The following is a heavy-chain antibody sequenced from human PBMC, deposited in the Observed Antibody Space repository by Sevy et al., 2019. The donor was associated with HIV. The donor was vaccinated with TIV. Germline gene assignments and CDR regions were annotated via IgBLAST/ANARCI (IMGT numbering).Heavy chain of an antibody. V-gene: IGHV3-73*01. D-gene: IGHD6-19*01. J-gene: IGHJ4*02. CDR3: SSQRTIALAGDYFDY. CDR2: IRSRAKTYAT. CDR1: GFTFTGST. Sequence: GGCLRLSCAASGFTFTGSTMYWVRQASGKGLEWVARIRSRAKTYATAYAASVKGRFTISRDDSRNTAYLQMNSLKTEGTAVYYCSSQRTIALAGDYFDYWGQGTLVTVSS.